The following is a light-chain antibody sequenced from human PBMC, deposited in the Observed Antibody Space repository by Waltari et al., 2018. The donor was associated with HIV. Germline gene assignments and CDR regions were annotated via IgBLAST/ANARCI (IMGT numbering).Light chain of an antibody. CDR3: QQYGSSPKIT. V-gene: IGKV3-20*01. Sequence: EIVLTQSPGTLSLSPGERATLSCRASQSVSSSYLAWYQQKPGQAPRLVIYGASSRATGIPDRFSGSGSGTGFTLTISRLEPEDFAVYYCQQYGSSPKITFGQGTRLEIK. CDR2: GAS. J-gene: IGKJ5*01. CDR1: QSVSSSY.